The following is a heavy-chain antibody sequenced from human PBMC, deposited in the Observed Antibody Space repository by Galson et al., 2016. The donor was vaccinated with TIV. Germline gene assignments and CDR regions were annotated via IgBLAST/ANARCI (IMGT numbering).Heavy chain of an antibody. Sequence: SETLSLTCGVSGDSISSVYYWGWVRQPPGRGLEWIGSFYDSGSTSYYKSSLRSRVAISVDTAKNQFSLRLTSVTAADTAIYYCAKMTRTSGPDIEYYFDRWGQGLLVSVAS. CDR3: AKMTRTSGPDIEYYFDR. J-gene: IGHJ4*02. V-gene: IGHV4-38-2*01. CDR2: FYDSGSTS. D-gene: IGHD1-1*01. CDR1: GDSISSVYY.